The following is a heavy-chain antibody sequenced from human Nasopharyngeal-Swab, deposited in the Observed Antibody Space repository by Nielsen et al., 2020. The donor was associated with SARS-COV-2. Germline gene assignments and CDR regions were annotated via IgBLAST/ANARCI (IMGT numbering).Heavy chain of an antibody. CDR1: GGSFSDNY. D-gene: IGHD3-10*01. CDR3: VRGYRTWSFPSSYYYYHMDV. V-gene: IGHV4-34*01. CDR2: ISHLGAT. Sequence: SETLSLTCAVYGGSFSDNYWNWVRQSPGKGLAWIGEISHLGATNYKSSLKSRVVLSVDSSKSQFSLRLTSVTAADTGVYYCVRGYRTWSFPSSYYYYHMDVWGQGTTVTVSS. J-gene: IGHJ6*03.